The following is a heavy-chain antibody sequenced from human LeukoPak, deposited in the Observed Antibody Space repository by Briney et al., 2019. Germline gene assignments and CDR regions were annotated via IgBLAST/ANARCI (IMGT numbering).Heavy chain of an antibody. CDR2: VSGSGDRM. CDR3: AKAAAAPGFDF. Sequence: GGSLRLSCASSGFTSSSYALNWVRQARGKGLEWVATVSGSGDRMYHADSVKGRFTISRDNSKNTIYLQMNSLRAEDTALYYCAKAAAAPGFDFWGQGTLVTVSS. J-gene: IGHJ4*02. CDR1: GFTSSSYA. V-gene: IGHV3-23*01. D-gene: IGHD6-13*01.